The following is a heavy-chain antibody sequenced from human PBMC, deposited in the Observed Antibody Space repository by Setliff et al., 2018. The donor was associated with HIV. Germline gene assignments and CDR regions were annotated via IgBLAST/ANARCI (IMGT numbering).Heavy chain of an antibody. D-gene: IGHD3-22*01. CDR1: GYTFTGYY. CDR2: INPNSGGT. CDR3: ARDLTPGDDSSGYYLSAAFDI. V-gene: IGHV1-2*04. J-gene: IGHJ3*02. Sequence: ASVKVSCKASGYTFTGYYMHWVRQAPGQGLEWMGWINPNSGGTNYAQKFQGWVTMTRDTSISTAYMELSRLRSDDTAVYYCARDLTPGDDSSGYYLSAAFDIWGQGTMVTVSS.